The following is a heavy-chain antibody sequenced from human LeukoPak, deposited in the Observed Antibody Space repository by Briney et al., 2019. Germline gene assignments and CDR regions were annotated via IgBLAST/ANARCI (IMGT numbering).Heavy chain of an antibody. D-gene: IGHD3-22*01. V-gene: IGHV3-7*01. CDR1: GFTFSNYW. CDR2: VKPDGSEK. J-gene: IGHJ4*02. Sequence: PGGSLRLSCAASGFTFSNYWMTWVRQDPGKGLEWVAHVKPDGSEKSYVDSVRGRFTISRDNAQNSLYLQMNSLRAEDTAVYYCARDRGYYVFDYWGQGTLFTVSS. CDR3: ARDRGYYVFDY.